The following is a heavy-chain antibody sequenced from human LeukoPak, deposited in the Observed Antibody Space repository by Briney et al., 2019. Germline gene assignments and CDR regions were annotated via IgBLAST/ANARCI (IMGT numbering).Heavy chain of an antibody. J-gene: IGHJ4*02. D-gene: IGHD5-18*01. CDR2: IKKDGSEK. V-gene: IGHV3-7*01. CDR1: GFTFSSYW. CDR3: ARDLSGVTGYTYGRGIDY. Sequence: HPGGSLRLSCAASGFTFSSYWMSWVRQAPGKGLEWVANIKKDGSEKYYVDSVKGRFTISRDNAKTSLYLQMNSLRAEDTAVYYCARDLSGVTGYTYGRGIDYWGQGTLVTVSS.